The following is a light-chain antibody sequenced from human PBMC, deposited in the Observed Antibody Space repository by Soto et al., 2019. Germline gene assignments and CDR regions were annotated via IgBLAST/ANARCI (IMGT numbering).Light chain of an antibody. CDR3: QQYQSWPLI. J-gene: IGKJ4*01. V-gene: IGKV3-15*01. CDR1: QSVYSN. Sequence: EIVMTQSPATLSLSPGERATLSCRASQSVYSNLAWYQQKPGQTPRLLIYESSTRATGIPARFSGGGSGTEFTLTISSLQSEDFADYFCQQYQSWPLIFGGGTKVEIK. CDR2: ESS.